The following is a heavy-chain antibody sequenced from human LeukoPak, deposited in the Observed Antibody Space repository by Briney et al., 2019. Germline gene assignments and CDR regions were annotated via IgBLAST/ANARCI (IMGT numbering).Heavy chain of an antibody. J-gene: IGHJ6*03. CDR3: ARVINGYYYYYMDV. V-gene: IGHV4-34*01. CDR1: GGSFSGYY. Sequence: PSETLSLTCAVYGGSFSGYYWSWIRQPPGKGLEWIGETNHSGSTNYNPSLKSRVTISVDTSKNQFSLKLSSVTAADTAVYYCARVINGYYYYYMDVWGKGTTVTVSS. D-gene: IGHD2/OR15-2a*01. CDR2: TNHSGST.